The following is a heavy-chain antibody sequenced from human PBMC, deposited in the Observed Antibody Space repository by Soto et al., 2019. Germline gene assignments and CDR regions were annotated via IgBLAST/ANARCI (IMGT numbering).Heavy chain of an antibody. CDR3: GRSVVGATGEILYNAMDV. CDR2: INPASGHT. V-gene: IGHV1-3*01. CDR1: GYTFTTYA. D-gene: IGHD1-26*01. Sequence: QVQLVQSGAEVKKPGASVKVSCKASGYTFTTYALHWVRQAPGQRPEWMGWINPASGHTKYSKKFQDRVTIPRDTSESTGYMELSSLRSEDTAVYYCGRSVVGATGEILYNAMDVWGQGTTVTVSS. J-gene: IGHJ6*02.